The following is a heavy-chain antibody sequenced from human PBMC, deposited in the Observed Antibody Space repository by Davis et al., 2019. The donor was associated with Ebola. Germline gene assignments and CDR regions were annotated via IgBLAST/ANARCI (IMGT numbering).Heavy chain of an antibody. Sequence: PSETLSLTCAVYGGSFSGYYWSWIRQPPGKGLEWIGEINHSGSTNYNPSLKSRVTISVDTSKNQFSLKLSSVTAADTAVYYCARMGPSIAAAAHVWGKGTTVTVSS. J-gene: IGHJ6*04. CDR2: INHSGST. CDR3: ARMGPSIAAAAHV. D-gene: IGHD6-13*01. CDR1: GGSFSGYY. V-gene: IGHV4-34*01.